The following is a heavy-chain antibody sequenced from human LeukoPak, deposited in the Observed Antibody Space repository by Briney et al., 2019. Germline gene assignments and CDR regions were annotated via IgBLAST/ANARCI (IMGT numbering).Heavy chain of an antibody. J-gene: IGHJ4*02. CDR2: IYYTGST. Sequence: SQTLSLTCTVSGGSISSDGYYWSWIRQHPGKGLEWIGYIYYTGSTYYNTSLKSRVTISVDTSKNQFSLKLSSVTAADTAVYYCARAGRLRGSDYWGQGTLVTVSS. CDR3: ARAGRLRGSDY. CDR1: GGSISSDGYY. D-gene: IGHD4-17*01. V-gene: IGHV4-31*03.